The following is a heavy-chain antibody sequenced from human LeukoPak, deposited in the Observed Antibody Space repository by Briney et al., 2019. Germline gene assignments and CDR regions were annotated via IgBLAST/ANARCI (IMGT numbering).Heavy chain of an antibody. Sequence: VASVKVSWKASGGTFSSYAISWVRQAPGQGLEWMGRIIPILGIANYAQKFQGRVTITADKSTSTAYMELSSLRSEDTAVYYCASPPGSGWYGRSYYYYGMDVWGQGTTVTVSS. CDR3: ASPPGSGWYGRSYYYYGMDV. D-gene: IGHD6-19*01. V-gene: IGHV1-69*04. CDR1: GGTFSSYA. CDR2: IIPILGIA. J-gene: IGHJ6*02.